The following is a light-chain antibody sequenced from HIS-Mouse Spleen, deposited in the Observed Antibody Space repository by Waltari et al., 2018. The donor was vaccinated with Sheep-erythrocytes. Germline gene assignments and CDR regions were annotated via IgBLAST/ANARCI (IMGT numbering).Light chain of an antibody. CDR1: KWGEKY. CDR2: QDS. CDR3: QAWDSSTVV. J-gene: IGLJ2*01. Sequence: SYELTQPPSVSVFPGQTASITRFGEKWGEKYACWYQQTPGQSPLLVIYQDSKRPSGIPERFSGSNSGNTATLTISGTQAMDEADYYCQAWDSSTVVFGGGTKLTVL. V-gene: IGLV3-1*01.